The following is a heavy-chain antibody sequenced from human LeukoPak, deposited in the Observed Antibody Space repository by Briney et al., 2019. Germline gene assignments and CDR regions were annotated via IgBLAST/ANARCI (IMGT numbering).Heavy chain of an antibody. V-gene: IGHV3-21*01. CDR1: GFNFSSYI. J-gene: IGHJ5*02. Sequence: GGSLRLSRAASGFNFSSYIMHWLRQAPAKGLEWVSSISSSNSYIYYADSVKGRFTISRDNAKTALYLQMNSLRAEDTAVYYCAREEADWFDPWGQGTLVTVSS. CDR3: AREEADWFDP. CDR2: ISSSNSYI.